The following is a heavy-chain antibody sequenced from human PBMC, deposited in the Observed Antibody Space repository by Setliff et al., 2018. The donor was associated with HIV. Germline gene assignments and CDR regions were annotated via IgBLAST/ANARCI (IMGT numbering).Heavy chain of an antibody. J-gene: IGHJ4*01. CDR3: ARDQSPTYFYDSAYRPYFDY. V-gene: IGHV3-11*05. D-gene: IGHD3-22*01. CDR1: GFIFNDY. Sequence: GGSLRLSCVGTGFIFNDYAAWIRQAPGRGLEFISYITGNSDFTTYGESVRGRFTVSRDIPKNSMYLQMNSLRAEDTAVYYCARDQSPTYFYDSAYRPYFDYWGQGTLVTVSS. CDR2: ITGNSDFT.